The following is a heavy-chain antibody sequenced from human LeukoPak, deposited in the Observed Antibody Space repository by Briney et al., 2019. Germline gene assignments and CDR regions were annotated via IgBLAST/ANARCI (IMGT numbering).Heavy chain of an antibody. CDR2: IYYSGST. V-gene: IGHV4-59*01. CDR1: GGSISSYY. D-gene: IGHD2-15*01. J-gene: IGHJ5*02. CDR3: ARVEGYPERDNWFDP. Sequence: KTSETLSLTCTVSGGSISSYYWSWIRQPPGKGLEWIGYIYYSGSTNYNPSLKSRVTISVDTSKNQFSLKLSSVTAADTAVYYCARVEGYPERDNWFDPWGQGTLVTVSS.